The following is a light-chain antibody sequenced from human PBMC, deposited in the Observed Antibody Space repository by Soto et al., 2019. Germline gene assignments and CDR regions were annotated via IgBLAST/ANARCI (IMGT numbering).Light chain of an antibody. Sequence: DIQMTQSPSSLSASVGDRVTITCQASQDINNYLNWYQQKPGKAPTLLIYDASIWQTGVPARFSGSGSGTDFTFTISRLRPEDIATYYCQQYDNVPPTFGPGTKVNIK. CDR3: QQYDNVPPT. CDR1: QDINNY. V-gene: IGKV1-33*01. CDR2: DAS. J-gene: IGKJ3*01.